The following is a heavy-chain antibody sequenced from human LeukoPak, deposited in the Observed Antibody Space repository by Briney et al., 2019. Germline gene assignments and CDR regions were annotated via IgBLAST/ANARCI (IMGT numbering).Heavy chain of an antibody. D-gene: IGHD3-10*01. Sequence: PGGSLRLSCAASGYTFSTYGLHWVRQAPGKGVEWVAFIRYDGSDKYYADSVRGRFTISRDNSKKVVDLEMKSLRTEDTAVYYCARDYDLKTYYINYWGQGTPVTVSS. CDR1: GYTFSTYG. CDR2: IRYDGSDK. V-gene: IGHV3-30*02. CDR3: ARDYDLKTYYINY. J-gene: IGHJ4*02.